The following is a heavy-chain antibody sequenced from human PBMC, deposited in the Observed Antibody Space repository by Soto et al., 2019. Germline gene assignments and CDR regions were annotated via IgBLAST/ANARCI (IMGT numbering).Heavy chain of an antibody. CDR3: ARCPQRYLPGQRMDV. CDR2: MNPNSGNT. J-gene: IGHJ6*02. V-gene: IGHV1-8*01. D-gene: IGHD1-20*01. CDR1: GYTFTSYD. Sequence: QVQLVQSGAEVKKPGASVKVSCKASGYTFTSYDINWVRQATGQGLEWMGWMNPNSGNTGYAQKFQGRVTLTRNTTISTADRGLRSLRSEDTAGYYWARCPQRYLPGQRMDVWGQGTTVTVSS.